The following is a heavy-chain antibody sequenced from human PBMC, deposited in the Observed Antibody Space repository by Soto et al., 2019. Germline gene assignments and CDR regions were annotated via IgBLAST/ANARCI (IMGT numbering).Heavy chain of an antibody. CDR1: GFSLSNARMG. J-gene: IGHJ4*02. Sequence: QVTLKESGPVLVNPTETLTLTCTVSGFSLSNARMGVSWIRQPPGKALEWLAHIFSNDEKSYSTSLKSRLTTTKDTSKSQVVLIMTNMDPVDTATYYCARIQKYTAMVSDYWGQGTLVTVSS. CDR3: ARIQKYTAMVSDY. V-gene: IGHV2-26*01. D-gene: IGHD5-18*01. CDR2: IFSNDEK.